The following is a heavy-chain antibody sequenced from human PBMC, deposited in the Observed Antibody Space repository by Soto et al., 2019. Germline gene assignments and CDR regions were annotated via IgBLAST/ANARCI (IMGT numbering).Heavy chain of an antibody. Sequence: GASVKVSCKASGYTFTGHYIHWVRQAPEQGPEWMGEIGPESGATRYAQKFQGRVTMTRDMSITTVYMELNNLSPDDTAVYYCGRGRSGQIVVFYWGQGTPVTV. D-gene: IGHD5-12*01. J-gene: IGHJ4*02. CDR3: GRGRSGQIVVFY. CDR1: GYTFTGHY. CDR2: IGPESGAT. V-gene: IGHV1-2*02.